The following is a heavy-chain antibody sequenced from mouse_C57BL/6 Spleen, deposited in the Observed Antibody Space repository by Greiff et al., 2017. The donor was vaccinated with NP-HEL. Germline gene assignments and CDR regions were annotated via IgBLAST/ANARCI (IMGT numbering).Heavy chain of an antibody. V-gene: IGHV1-52*01. D-gene: IGHD2-3*01. CDR3: ASFPYDGYYVDWYFDV. Sequence: VQLQQSGAELVRPGSSVKLSCKASGYTFTSYWMHWVKQRPIQGLEWIGNIDPSDSETHYNQKFKDKATLTVDKSSSTAYMQLSSLTSEDSAVYYCASFPYDGYYVDWYFDVWGTGTTVTVSS. J-gene: IGHJ1*03. CDR2: IDPSDSET. CDR1: GYTFTSYW.